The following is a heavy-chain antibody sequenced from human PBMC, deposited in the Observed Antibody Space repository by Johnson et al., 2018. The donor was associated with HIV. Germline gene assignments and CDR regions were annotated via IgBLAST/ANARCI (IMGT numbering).Heavy chain of an antibody. J-gene: IGHJ3*02. Sequence: QVQLVESGGGVVQPGRSLRLSCAASGFTFSNFALHWVRQAPGKGLEWVAIISYDGNNKYYADSVKGRFTISRDNSKNTLYMQMNSLRAEDTAVYYCARDSFIAVTLSDAFDIWGQGTVVTVSS. V-gene: IGHV3-30-3*01. CDR3: ARDSFIAVTLSDAFDI. CDR1: GFTFSNFA. CDR2: ISYDGNNK. D-gene: IGHD6-19*01.